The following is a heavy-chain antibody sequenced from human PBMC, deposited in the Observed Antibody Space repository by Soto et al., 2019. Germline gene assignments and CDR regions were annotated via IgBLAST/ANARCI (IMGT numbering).Heavy chain of an antibody. CDR2: MWSDGTTK. CDR1: GFTLSNYG. J-gene: IGHJ4*02. CDR3: ARDPYDNSGSYFNAPLDY. Sequence: QVQLVESGGGVVQPGRSLRLSCAASGFTLSNYGMHWVRQAPGKGLDWVAVMWSDGTTKFYADSVKGRFTLSRDNSKNTLYLQMDSLRAEDTAVYYCARDPYDNSGSYFNAPLDYWGQGTLVTVS. D-gene: IGHD3-22*01. V-gene: IGHV3-33*01.